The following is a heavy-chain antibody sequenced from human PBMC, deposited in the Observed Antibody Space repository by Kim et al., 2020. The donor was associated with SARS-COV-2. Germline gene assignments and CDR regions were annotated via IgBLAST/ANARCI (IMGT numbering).Heavy chain of an antibody. Sequence: SVKVSCKASGGTFSSYAISWVRQAPGQGLEWMGGIIPIFGTANYAQKFQGRVTITADESTSTAYMELSSLRSEDTAVYYCARDYRCGGDCYEAFDIWGQGTMVTVSS. J-gene: IGHJ3*02. CDR3: ARDYRCGGDCYEAFDI. D-gene: IGHD2-21*01. CDR2: IIPIFGTA. CDR1: GGTFSSYA. V-gene: IGHV1-69*13.